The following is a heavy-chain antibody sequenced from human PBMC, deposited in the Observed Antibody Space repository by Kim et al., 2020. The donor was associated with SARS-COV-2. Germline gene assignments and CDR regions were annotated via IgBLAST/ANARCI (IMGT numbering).Heavy chain of an antibody. CDR3: ARAKIFGVVTTYYGMDV. Sequence: PKSRVTISVDTAKSQFSLKLSSVTAADTAVYYCARAKIFGVVTTYYGMDVWGQGTTVTVSS. J-gene: IGHJ6*02. V-gene: IGHV4-59*01. D-gene: IGHD3-3*01.